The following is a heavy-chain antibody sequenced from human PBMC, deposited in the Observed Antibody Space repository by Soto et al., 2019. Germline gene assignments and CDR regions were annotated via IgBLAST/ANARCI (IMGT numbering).Heavy chain of an antibody. CDR1: GGSFSGYY. V-gene: IGHV4-34*01. CDR2: INHSGST. D-gene: IGHD3-10*01. Sequence: QVQLQQWGAGLLKPSETLSLTCAVYGGSFSGYYWSWIRQPPGKGLEWIGEINHSGSTNYNPSLKSRVTISVDTSKNQFSLKLSSVTAADTAVYYCAILSHFDYWGQGTLVTVSS. J-gene: IGHJ4*02. CDR3: AILSHFDY.